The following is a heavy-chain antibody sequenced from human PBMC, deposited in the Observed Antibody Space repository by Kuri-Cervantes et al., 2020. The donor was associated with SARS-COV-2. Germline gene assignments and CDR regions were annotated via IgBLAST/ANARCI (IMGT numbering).Heavy chain of an antibody. D-gene: IGHD1-26*01. CDR1: GFTFSSYN. CDR3: AVGGGSYFI. J-gene: IGHJ4*02. V-gene: IGHV3-21*01. Sequence: GESLKISCAASGFTFSSYNMNWVRQAPGKGLEWVSSISSSSSSIYYADSLKGRFTTSRDNAKNSLYLQVNSLRAEDTTVYYCAVGGGSYFIWGQGTLVTVSS. CDR2: ISSSSSSI.